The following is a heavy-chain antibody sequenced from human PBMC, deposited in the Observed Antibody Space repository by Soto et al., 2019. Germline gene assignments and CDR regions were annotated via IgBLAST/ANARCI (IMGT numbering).Heavy chain of an antibody. Sequence: EVQLLESGGDLVQPGGSLRLSCAASGFTFSSYAMSWVRQAPGKGLEWVSAISGSGGTTYYADSVKGRFTISRDSSKNTMYMQIDRLRAEDTATYYCAKVFVETGGSSGWPWSFHYWGQGTLVTVSS. CDR3: AKVFVETGGSSGWPWSFHY. V-gene: IGHV3-23*01. J-gene: IGHJ4*02. D-gene: IGHD6-25*01. CDR2: ISGSGGTT. CDR1: GFTFSSYA.